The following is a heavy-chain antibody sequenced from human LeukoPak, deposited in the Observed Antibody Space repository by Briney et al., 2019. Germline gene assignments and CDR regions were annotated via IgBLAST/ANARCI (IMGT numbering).Heavy chain of an antibody. Sequence: GGSLRLSCAASGFTFSSYWMHWVRQAPGKGLEWVSHINSNGSTTYYADSVKGRFTISRDNAKNTLYLQMNSLRAEDTAVYYCARVMVSGQRHMDVWGKGTTVTVSS. D-gene: IGHD6-25*01. CDR1: GFTFSSYW. V-gene: IGHV3-74*01. J-gene: IGHJ6*03. CDR3: ARVMVSGQRHMDV. CDR2: INSNGSTT.